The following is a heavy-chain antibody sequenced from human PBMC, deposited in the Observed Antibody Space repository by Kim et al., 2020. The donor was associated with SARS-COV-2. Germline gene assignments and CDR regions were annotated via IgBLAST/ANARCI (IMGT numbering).Heavy chain of an antibody. CDR1: GFTFSSYG. J-gene: IGHJ4*02. CDR3: AKDLEIAVAGTDY. V-gene: IGHV3-33*06. CDR2: IWYDGSNK. Sequence: GGSLRLSCAASGFTFSSYGMHWVRQAPGKGLEWVAVIWYDGSNKYYADSVKGRFTISRDNSKNTLYLQMNSLRAEDTAVYYCAKDLEIAVAGTDYWGQGTLVTVSS. D-gene: IGHD6-19*01.